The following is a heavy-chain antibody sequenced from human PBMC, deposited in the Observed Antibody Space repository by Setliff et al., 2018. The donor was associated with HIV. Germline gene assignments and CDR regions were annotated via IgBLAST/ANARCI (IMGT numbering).Heavy chain of an antibody. CDR3: AKEHWGSNWSGLGV. CDR1: GFTFHDFS. V-gene: IGHV3-43*01. CDR2: INKDGHHT. J-gene: IGHJ6*02. D-gene: IGHD6-13*01. Sequence: GGSLRLSCAASGFTFHDFSMHWVRQAPGKGLEWVSLINKDGHHTLYADSVRGRFTISRDNRKDSLYLQMNSLSTEDTALYYCAKEHWGSNWSGLGVWGQGTLVTVSS.